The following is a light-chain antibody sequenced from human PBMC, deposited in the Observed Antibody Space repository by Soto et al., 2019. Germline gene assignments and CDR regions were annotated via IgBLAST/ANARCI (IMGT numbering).Light chain of an antibody. CDR3: QQCNHWPTT. CDR2: DAS. J-gene: IGKJ1*01. CDR1: EHIRKW. V-gene: IGKV1-5*01. Sequence: GDRVTSTCGASEHIRKWLAWYQQKPGKAPKLLMFDASNLESGVPSRFSGSGSGTEFTLTISSLQPEDFAVYYCQQCNHWPTTFGQGTKVDIK.